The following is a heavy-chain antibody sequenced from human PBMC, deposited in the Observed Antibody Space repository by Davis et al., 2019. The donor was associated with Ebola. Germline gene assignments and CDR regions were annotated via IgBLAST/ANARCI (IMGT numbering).Heavy chain of an antibody. CDR2: INPSGGST. Sequence: ASVKVSCKASGYTFTSYDINWVRQATGQGLEWMGIINPSGGSTSYAQKFQGRVTMTRDTSTNTLYMELSSLTSGDTAVYYCVRDLRGWGDFDYWGQGTLVTVSS. V-gene: IGHV1-46*01. CDR3: VRDLRGWGDFDY. CDR1: GYTFTSYD. J-gene: IGHJ4*02. D-gene: IGHD3-10*01.